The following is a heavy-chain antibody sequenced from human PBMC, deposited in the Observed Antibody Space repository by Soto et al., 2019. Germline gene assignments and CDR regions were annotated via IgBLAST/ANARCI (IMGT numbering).Heavy chain of an antibody. CDR3: ARVLRDGYNFDY. D-gene: IGHD5-12*01. CDR1: GGSIRSYY. CDR2: ISHSGNT. Sequence: TSETLSLTCTVSGGSIRSYYWSWIRQPPGRGLEWIGYISHSGNTNYSPSLKSRVTMSVATSRNQFSLNLISVTAADTAVYYRARVLRDGYNFDYWGQGTLVTVSS. V-gene: IGHV4-59*01. J-gene: IGHJ4*02.